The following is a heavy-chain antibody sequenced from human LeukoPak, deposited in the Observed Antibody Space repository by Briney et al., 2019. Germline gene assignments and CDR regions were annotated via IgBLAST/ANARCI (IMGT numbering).Heavy chain of an antibody. J-gene: IGHJ4*02. D-gene: IGHD2-21*02. Sequence: PGGSLRLPCAASGFTFSSYEMNWVRQAPGKGLEWISYISSSVSDIFYADSVKGRFTISRDNAKNSLYLQMNSLRVEDTAVYYCARERAACGGDCNDYWGQGTLVTVSS. V-gene: IGHV3-48*03. CDR3: ARERAACGGDCNDY. CDR2: ISSSVSDI. CDR1: GFTFSSYE.